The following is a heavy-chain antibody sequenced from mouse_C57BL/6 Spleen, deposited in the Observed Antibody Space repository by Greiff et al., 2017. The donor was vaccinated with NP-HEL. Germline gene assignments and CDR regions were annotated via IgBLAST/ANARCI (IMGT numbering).Heavy chain of an antibody. D-gene: IGHD3-3*01. J-gene: IGHJ3*01. Sequence: VQLQQSGPELVKPGASVKISCKASGYAFSSSWMNWVKQRPGKGLEWIGRIYPGDGDTNYNGKFKGKATLTADKSSSTAYMQLSSLTSEDSAVYFCARGDLWFAYWGQGTLVTVSA. CDR3: ARGDLWFAY. CDR2: IYPGDGDT. CDR1: GYAFSSSW. V-gene: IGHV1-82*01.